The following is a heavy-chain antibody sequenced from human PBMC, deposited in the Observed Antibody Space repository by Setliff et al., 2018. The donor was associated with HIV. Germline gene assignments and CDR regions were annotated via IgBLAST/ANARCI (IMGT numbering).Heavy chain of an antibody. CDR1: GGSFSGFY. Sequence: SETLSLTCAVYGGSFSGFYWTWIRQPPGKGLEWIGEIKHGGSANYTPSLKSRVTISVAGSTNQLSLKLGSVTAADAAVYYCARGAYCGGASCSLTRFDPWGQGTLVTVSS. CDR2: IKHGGSA. J-gene: IGHJ5*02. V-gene: IGHV4-34*01. CDR3: ARGAYCGGASCSLTRFDP. D-gene: IGHD2-15*01.